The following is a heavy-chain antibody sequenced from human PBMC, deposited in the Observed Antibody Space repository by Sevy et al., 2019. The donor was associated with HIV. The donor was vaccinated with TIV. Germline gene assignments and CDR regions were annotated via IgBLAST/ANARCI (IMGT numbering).Heavy chain of an antibody. CDR2: INSDSDTM. CDR3: ARERGTYYDTSGYPYLLEAGFDY. CDR1: GFPFNYYA. Sequence: GGSLSLSCVASGFPFNYYAMNWVRQAPGKGLEWILYINSDSDTMYYGDSVKGRFTISRDNAKNSLYLQMNSLRDEDTAVYYCARERGTYYDTSGYPYLLEAGFDYWGQGTLVTVSS. D-gene: IGHD3-22*01. J-gene: IGHJ4*02. V-gene: IGHV3-48*02.